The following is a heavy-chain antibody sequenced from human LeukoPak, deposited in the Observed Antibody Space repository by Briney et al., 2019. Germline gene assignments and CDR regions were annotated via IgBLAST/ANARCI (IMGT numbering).Heavy chain of an antibody. J-gene: IGHJ4*02. Sequence: GGSLRLSCAASGFTFSSYSMNWVRQAPGKGLEWVSSISSSSSYIYYADSVKGRFTISRDNAKNSLYLQMNSLRAEDTAVYYCGREGYYYGWGIYYNNGGQEPLVTVPS. D-gene: IGHD3-10*01. V-gene: IGHV3-21*01. CDR2: ISSSSSYI. CDR3: GREGYYYGWGIYYNN. CDR1: GFTFSSYS.